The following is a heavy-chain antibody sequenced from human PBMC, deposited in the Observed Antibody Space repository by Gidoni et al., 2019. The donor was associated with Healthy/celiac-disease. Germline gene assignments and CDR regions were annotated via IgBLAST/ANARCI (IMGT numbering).Heavy chain of an antibody. CDR3: ARDLVHGPYGMDV. Sequence: EVQLVESGGGLVQPGGSLSLPCASSGFTFSTYSMNWVPQAPGKGVEWVSYISSSSSTIYYADSVKGRFTISRDNAKNSLYLQMNSLRAEDTAVYYCARDLVHGPYGMDVWGQGTTVTVSS. V-gene: IGHV3-48*01. J-gene: IGHJ6*02. CDR2: ISSSSSTI. CDR1: GFTFSTYS.